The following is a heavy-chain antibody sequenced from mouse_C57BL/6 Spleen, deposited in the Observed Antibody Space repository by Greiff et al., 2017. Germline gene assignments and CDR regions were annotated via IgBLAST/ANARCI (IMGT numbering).Heavy chain of an antibody. CDR2: IDPSDSET. CDR3: ARRGDWDGYFDV. V-gene: IGHV1-52*01. Sequence: QVQLQQPGAELVRPGSSVKLSCKASGYTFTSYWMHWVKQRPIQGLEWIGNIDPSDSETHYNQKFKDKATLTVDKSSSTAYMQLSSLTSEESAVYYCARRGDWDGYFDVWGTGTTVTVSS. D-gene: IGHD4-1*01. J-gene: IGHJ1*03. CDR1: GYTFTSYW.